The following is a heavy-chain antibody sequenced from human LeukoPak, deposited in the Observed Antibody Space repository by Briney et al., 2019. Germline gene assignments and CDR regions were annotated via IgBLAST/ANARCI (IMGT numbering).Heavy chain of an antibody. Sequence: GGSLRLSCAASGFTVSSNYMSWVRQAPGKGLEWVSVIYSGGSTYYADSVKGRFTISRDNSKNTLYLQMNSLRAEDTAVYYCASPYSYGSDAFDIWGQGTMVTVSP. CDR2: IYSGGST. J-gene: IGHJ3*02. D-gene: IGHD5-18*01. CDR1: GFTVSSNY. V-gene: IGHV3-66*02. CDR3: ASPYSYGSDAFDI.